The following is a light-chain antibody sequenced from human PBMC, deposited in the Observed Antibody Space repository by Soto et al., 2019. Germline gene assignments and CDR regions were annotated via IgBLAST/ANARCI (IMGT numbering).Light chain of an antibody. CDR2: QVT. CDR1: NTDIGGYNY. V-gene: IGLV2-14*01. Sequence: QSVLTQPASVSGSPGQSITISCTGTNTDIGGYNYVSWYQQHPGKAPKLMIFQVTNRPSGVSTRFSGSKSGNTASLTISGLQAEDEADYYCSSYTSSSTRVFGGGTKLTVL. CDR3: SSYTSSSTRV. J-gene: IGLJ2*01.